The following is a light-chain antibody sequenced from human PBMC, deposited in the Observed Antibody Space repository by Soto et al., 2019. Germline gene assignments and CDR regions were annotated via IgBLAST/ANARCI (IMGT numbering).Light chain of an antibody. CDR3: QQYGGSPIT. CDR2: GAS. Sequence: IVLAQSPGPLSLSPGERVTLSCRASQSVTTRLAWYQHKPGQAPTLLMSGASNRASGVPVRFSGSGSGTDFTLTITRLEPEDFALYYCQQYGGSPITFGLGRR. CDR1: QSVTTR. V-gene: IGKV3-20*01. J-gene: IGKJ5*01.